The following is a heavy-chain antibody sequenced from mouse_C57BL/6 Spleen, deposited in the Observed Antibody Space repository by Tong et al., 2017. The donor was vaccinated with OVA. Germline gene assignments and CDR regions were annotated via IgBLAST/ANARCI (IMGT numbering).Heavy chain of an antibody. V-gene: IGHV5-17*01. CDR2: ISSGSSTI. CDR1: GFTFSDYG. Sequence: EVQLQASGGGFVKPGGSLKLSCAASGFTFSDYGMHWVRQAPEKGLEWVAYISSGSSTIYYADTVKGRFTISRDNAKNTLFLQMTSLRSEDTAMYYCARDNGDYRGQGTTQTVSS. CDR3: ARDNGDY. J-gene: IGHJ2*01.